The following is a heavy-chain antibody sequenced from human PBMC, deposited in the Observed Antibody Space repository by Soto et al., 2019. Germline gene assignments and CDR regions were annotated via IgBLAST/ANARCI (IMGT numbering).Heavy chain of an antibody. Sequence: PSETLSLTCAVSSGSISRSNSCSCVRQPPGKGLEWIGEIYHSGSTNYHPSLKSRVTISVDKSKNQFSLKLTSLTAADTAAYYCARSITFDWLFFDNWGQGTLVTVSS. V-gene: IGHV4-4*02. CDR3: ARSITFDWLFFDN. D-gene: IGHD3-9*01. CDR1: SGSISRSNS. CDR2: IYHSGST. J-gene: IGHJ4*02.